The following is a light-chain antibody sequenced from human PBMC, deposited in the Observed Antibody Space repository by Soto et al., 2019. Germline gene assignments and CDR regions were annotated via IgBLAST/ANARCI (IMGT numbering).Light chain of an antibody. Sequence: EIVLTQSPTTLSLSPGERATLSCRASQRISGYLAWYQQRTGQAPRLLIYDASNRDTGIPVRFSGSGSGTDYTLTLTKLESEDFEVYYCQQRSNWPWTFGQGTKVDIK. CDR2: DAS. V-gene: IGKV3-11*01. J-gene: IGKJ1*01. CDR1: QRISGY. CDR3: QQRSNWPWT.